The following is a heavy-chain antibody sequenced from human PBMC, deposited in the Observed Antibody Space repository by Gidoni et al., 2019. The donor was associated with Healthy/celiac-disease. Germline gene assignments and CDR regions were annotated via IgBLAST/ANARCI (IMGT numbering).Heavy chain of an antibody. Sequence: EVQLLESGGGLVQPGGSLRLPCAASGFTFRSHSMSWVRQAPGKGLVWVSAISGSGGSTYYADSVKGRFTISRDNSKNTLYLQMNSLRAEDTAVYYCAKVGRRRTITMIVVVITYFDYWGQGTLVTVSS. V-gene: IGHV3-23*01. CDR1: GFTFRSHS. D-gene: IGHD3-22*01. J-gene: IGHJ4*02. CDR2: ISGSGGST. CDR3: AKVGRRRTITMIVVVITYFDY.